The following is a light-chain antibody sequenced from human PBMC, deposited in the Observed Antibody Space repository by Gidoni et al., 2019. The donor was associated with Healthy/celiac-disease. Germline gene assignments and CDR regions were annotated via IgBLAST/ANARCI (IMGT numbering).Light chain of an antibody. CDR2: GAS. CDR3: QQYGSSRT. CDR1: QSVSSSY. Sequence: EFVLTQSPGTLSLSPGERATISCRASQSVSSSYLAWYQPKPGQAPRLLIYGASSRATGIPDRFSGSGSGTDFTLTISRLEPEDFAVYYCQQYGSSRTFGQGTKVEIK. J-gene: IGKJ1*01. V-gene: IGKV3-20*01.